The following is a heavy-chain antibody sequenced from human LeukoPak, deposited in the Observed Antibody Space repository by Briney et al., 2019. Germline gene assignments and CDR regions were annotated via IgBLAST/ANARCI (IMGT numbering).Heavy chain of an antibody. CDR3: ARDPLYCGSSTSCYYYYMDV. D-gene: IGHD2-2*01. V-gene: IGHV1-46*01. CDR1: GYTFTNYY. J-gene: IGHJ6*03. Sequence: GASVKVSCKASGYTFTNYYIHWVRQAPGQGLEWMGIINPSGGSTSYAQKFQGRVTMTRDMSTSTVYMELSSLRSEDTAVYYCARDPLYCGSSTSCYYYYMDVWGKGTTVTVSS. CDR2: INPSGGST.